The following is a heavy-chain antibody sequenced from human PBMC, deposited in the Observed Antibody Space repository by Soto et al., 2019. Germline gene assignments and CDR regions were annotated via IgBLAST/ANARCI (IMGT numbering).Heavy chain of an antibody. CDR3: ARVRTTSGYDTYYYYYYMDV. D-gene: IGHD5-12*01. V-gene: IGHV4-34*01. CDR2: INHSGST. Sequence: SETLSLTCAVYGGSFSGYYWSWIRQPPGKGLEWIGEINHSGSTNYNPSLKSRVTISVDTSKNQFSLKLSSVTAADTAVYYCARVRTTSGYDTYYYYYYMDVWGQGTTVTVSS. CDR1: GGSFSGYY. J-gene: IGHJ6*03.